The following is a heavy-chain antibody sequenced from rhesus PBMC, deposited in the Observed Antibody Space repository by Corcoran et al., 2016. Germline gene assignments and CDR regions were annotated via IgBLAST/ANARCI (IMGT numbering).Heavy chain of an antibody. J-gene: IGHJ4*01. CDR2: ISELGGTI. D-gene: IGHD4-29*01. CDR3: TRRHDYGSSYPFDY. Sequence: DVQLVESGGGLVKPGGSVRLSCVPSGFPFRRYKMHWARRAAGKGLEWVSVISELGGTIYYADSVKCRFTISRDNAKNSLFLQMNSLRAEDTAVYYCTRRHDYGSSYPFDYWGQGVLVTVSS. CDR1: GFPFRRYK. V-gene: IGHV3-100*02.